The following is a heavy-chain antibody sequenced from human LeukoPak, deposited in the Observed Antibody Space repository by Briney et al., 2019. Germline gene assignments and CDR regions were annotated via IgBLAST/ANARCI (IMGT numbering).Heavy chain of an antibody. V-gene: IGHV4-59*12. Sequence: PSETLSLTCTVSGGSISSYYWSWIRQPPGKGLEYIGYIYYSGSTNYNPSLKSRVTISVDTSKNQFSLKLSSVTAADTAVYYCARGGGGSYPDYWGQGTLVTVSS. J-gene: IGHJ4*02. CDR3: ARGGGGSYPDY. D-gene: IGHD3-16*02. CDR2: IYYSGST. CDR1: GGSISSYY.